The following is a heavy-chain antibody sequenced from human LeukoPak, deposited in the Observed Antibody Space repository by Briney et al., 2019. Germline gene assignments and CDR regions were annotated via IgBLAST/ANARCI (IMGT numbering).Heavy chain of an antibody. V-gene: IGHV1-2*02. CDR2: INPNSGGT. D-gene: IGHD1-26*01. J-gene: IGHJ4*02. CDR1: GYTFTGYY. CDR3: ARPKRVGATSDY. Sequence: ASVKVSCKASGYTFTGYYMHWVRQAPGQGLEWMGRINPNSGGTNYAQKFQGRVTMTRDTSISTAYMELSRLRSDDTAVYYCARPKRVGATSDYWGQGTLVTVSS.